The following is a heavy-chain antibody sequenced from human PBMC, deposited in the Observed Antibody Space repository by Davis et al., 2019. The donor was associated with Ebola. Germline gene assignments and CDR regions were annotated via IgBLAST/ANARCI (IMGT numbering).Heavy chain of an antibody. J-gene: IGHJ4*02. CDR1: GFTFSSYG. V-gene: IGHV3-33*03. CDR2: IWYDGSNK. CDR3: AKDFDYENAY. D-gene: IGHD3-9*01. Sequence: GGSLRLSCAASGFTFSSYGMHWVRQAPGKGLEWVAVIWYDGSNKYYADSVKGRFTISRDNAKNTLYLQMNGLRAEDTAVYYCAKDFDYENAYWGQGTLVTISS.